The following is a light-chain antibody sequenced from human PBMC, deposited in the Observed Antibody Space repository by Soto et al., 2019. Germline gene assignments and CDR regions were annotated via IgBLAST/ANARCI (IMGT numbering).Light chain of an antibody. CDR2: TAS. CDR3: QQCDSTPQT. J-gene: IGKJ4*01. V-gene: IGKV1-39*01. CDR1: QSINSF. Sequence: DIQMTQSPSSLSASVGDRVTITCRASQSINSFLNWYQQKPGKAPKLLINTASSLQSGVPSRFSGSRSGTDFTLTISSLQPEDFATDYCQQCDSTPQTFGGGTRVEVK.